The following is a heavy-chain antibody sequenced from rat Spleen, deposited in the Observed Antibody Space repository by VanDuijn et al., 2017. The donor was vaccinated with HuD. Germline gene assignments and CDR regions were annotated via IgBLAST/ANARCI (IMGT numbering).Heavy chain of an antibody. CDR3: ARQINYGGYTLDY. D-gene: IGHD1-11*01. J-gene: IGHJ2*01. CDR1: GFTFSNYY. V-gene: IGHV5-25*01. Sequence: EVQLVESGGGLVQPGRSMKLSCAALGFTFSNYYMAWVRQAPTKVLEWVASISTGGGNTYYRYSVKGRFTISRDNAKSTLYLQMDSLRSEDTATYYCARQINYGGYTLDYWGQGVMVTVSS. CDR2: ISTGGGNT.